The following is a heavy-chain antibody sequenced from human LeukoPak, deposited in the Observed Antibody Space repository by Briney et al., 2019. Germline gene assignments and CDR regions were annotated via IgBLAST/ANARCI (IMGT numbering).Heavy chain of an antibody. Sequence: GESLRLSCTGSGFMFNAYWMTWVRKAPGMGLEWVGNIRQDGGEIFYVDSVRGRFTISRDNAKNSLYLHLNSLRAEDTAVYYCAKQEEQWLVRGAFDYWGQGTLVTVSS. D-gene: IGHD6-19*01. CDR2: IRQDGGEI. CDR3: AKQEEQWLVRGAFDY. CDR1: GFMFNAYW. J-gene: IGHJ4*02. V-gene: IGHV3-7*03.